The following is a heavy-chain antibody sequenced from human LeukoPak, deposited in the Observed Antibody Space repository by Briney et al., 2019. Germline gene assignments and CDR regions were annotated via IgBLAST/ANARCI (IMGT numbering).Heavy chain of an antibody. J-gene: IGHJ5*02. CDR2: INPNSGGT. Sequence: ASVKVSRKASGYTFTGYYMHWVRQAPGQGLEWMGWINPNSGGTNYAQKFQGWVTMTRDTSISTAYMELSRLRSDDTAVYYCARANYGDQNWFDPWGQGTLVTVSS. V-gene: IGHV1-2*04. CDR1: GYTFTGYY. D-gene: IGHD4-17*01. CDR3: ARANYGDQNWFDP.